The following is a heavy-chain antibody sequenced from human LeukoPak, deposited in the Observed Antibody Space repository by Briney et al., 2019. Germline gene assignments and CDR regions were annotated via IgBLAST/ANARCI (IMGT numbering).Heavy chain of an antibody. CDR3: ARGLVRGVAYYGLDV. CDR1: GFSFSSYA. D-gene: IGHD3-10*01. Sequence: GGSLRLSCAASGFSFSSYAMHWVRQAPGEGLEWVAVISYDGNNNYYADSVKDRFTISRDNSKNTLYLQMNSLRPEDTAIYHCARGLVRGVAYYGLDVWGQGTTVTVSS. CDR2: ISYDGNNN. V-gene: IGHV3-30-3*01. J-gene: IGHJ6*02.